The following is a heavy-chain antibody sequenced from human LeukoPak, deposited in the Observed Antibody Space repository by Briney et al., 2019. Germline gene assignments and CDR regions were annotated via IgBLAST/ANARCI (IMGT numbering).Heavy chain of an antibody. CDR1: GFIFSTYT. CDR3: ARGSADFDY. J-gene: IGHJ4*02. CDR2: VSSSSSYI. D-gene: IGHD6-19*01. Sequence: GGSLRLSCAASGFIFSTYTMNWVRQAPGKGLEWVSSVSSSSSYIYYADSVKGRFTISRDKAKNSLYLQMNSLRAEDTAVYYCARGSADFDYWGQGTLVTVSS. V-gene: IGHV3-21*06.